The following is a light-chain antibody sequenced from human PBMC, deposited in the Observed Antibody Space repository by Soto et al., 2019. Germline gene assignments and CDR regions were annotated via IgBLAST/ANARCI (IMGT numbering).Light chain of an antibody. J-gene: IGLJ1*01. V-gene: IGLV2-11*01. CDR3: CSYAGSDALV. CDR1: INDLGRYNY. CDR2: DVA. Sequence: SSLSPPRSVCGSPGQSVSISCTGTINDLGRYNYVTWYQQHPGEAPKLVMYDVAQRPAGVSDRLSGDKSGKTASLTISGLQADDEATYYCCSYAGSDALVFGSGTKVTV.